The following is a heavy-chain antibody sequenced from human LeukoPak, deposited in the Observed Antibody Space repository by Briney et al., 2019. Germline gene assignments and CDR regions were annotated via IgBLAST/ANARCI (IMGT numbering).Heavy chain of an antibody. CDR1: GFTFSSYS. D-gene: IGHD2-2*01. Sequence: GGSLRLSCAASGFTFSSYSMNWVRQAPGKGLEWVSSISSSSSYIYYADSVKGRFTISRDNAKNSLFLQMNSLSAEDTAVYYCGRAGPVTKDHFMDVWGKGTTVTVSS. CDR3: GRAGPVTKDHFMDV. J-gene: IGHJ6*03. CDR2: ISSSSSYI. V-gene: IGHV3-21*01.